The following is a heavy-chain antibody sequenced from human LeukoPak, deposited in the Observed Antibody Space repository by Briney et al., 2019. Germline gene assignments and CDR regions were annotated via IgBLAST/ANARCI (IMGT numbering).Heavy chain of an antibody. V-gene: IGHV4-59*11. J-gene: IGHJ3*02. Sequence: SETLSLTCAVSGDSFSSHYWTWTRQPPERGLEWIGYISYIGTTNYNPSLKSRVTISIDTSKNQFSLKLSSVTTADTAVYYCARDLVTVTKGFDIWGLGTMVSVSS. CDR3: ARDLVTVTKGFDI. CDR2: ISYIGTT. CDR1: GDSFSSHY. D-gene: IGHD4-17*01.